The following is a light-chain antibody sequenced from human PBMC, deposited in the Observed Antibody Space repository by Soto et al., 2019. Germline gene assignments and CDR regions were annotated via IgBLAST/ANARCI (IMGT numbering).Light chain of an antibody. Sequence: DIQMTQSPSTLSASVGDRVTITCRASQSISNWLAWYQQKPGKAPKLLIYKASSLESGVPSRFSGSGSGTEFTLTISSLQPDDFATYYCQQYNSYSSTVGQGTKVDIK. CDR1: QSISNW. V-gene: IGKV1-5*03. J-gene: IGKJ1*01. CDR2: KAS. CDR3: QQYNSYSST.